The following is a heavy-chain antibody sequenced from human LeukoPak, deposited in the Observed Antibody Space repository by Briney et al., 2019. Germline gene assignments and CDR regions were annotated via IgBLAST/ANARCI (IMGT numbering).Heavy chain of an antibody. CDR3: ARSRGLDY. CDR2: ISSTSSSI. D-gene: IGHD3-10*01. J-gene: IGHJ4*02. V-gene: IGHV3-21*01. CDR1: GFTFSTYT. Sequence: PGGSLRLSCAASGFTFSTYTMNWVRQAPGKGLEWVSSISSTSSSIYYADSVRGRFTISRDNAKNSLYLQMSSLRAEDTAVYYCARSRGLDYWGQGILVTFSS.